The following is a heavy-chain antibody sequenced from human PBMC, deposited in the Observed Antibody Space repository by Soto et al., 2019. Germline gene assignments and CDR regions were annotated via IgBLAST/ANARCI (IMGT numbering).Heavy chain of an antibody. CDR1: GFTFRDYG. CDR3: ATWGGYCGVFACTHYYYATDV. CDR2: IWADGTNK. J-gene: IGHJ6*02. D-gene: IGHD2-21*01. Sequence: QVQLVESGGGVVQPGGSLGLSCAASGFTFRDYGMHWVRQAPGKGLEWVAVIWADGTNKYYADSVKGRCTISRDNSKNTLYLQMDSLRAEDMAVYYCATWGGYCGVFACTHYYYATDVWGQGTTVTVSS. V-gene: IGHV3-33*01.